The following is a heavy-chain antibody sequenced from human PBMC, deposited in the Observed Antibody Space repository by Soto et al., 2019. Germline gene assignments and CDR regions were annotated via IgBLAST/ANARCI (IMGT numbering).Heavy chain of an antibody. J-gene: IGHJ4*02. Sequence: QVRLVQSGAEVKKPGSSVKVSCKASGGTFSSYAISWVRQAPGQGLEWMGGIIPIFGTANYAQKFQGRVTITADESTSTAYMELSSLRSEDMAVYYCAFGGSSGTPFYFDYWGQGTLVTVSS. V-gene: IGHV1-69*01. CDR2: IIPIFGTA. CDR3: AFGGSSGTPFYFDY. CDR1: GGTFSSYA. D-gene: IGHD3-22*01.